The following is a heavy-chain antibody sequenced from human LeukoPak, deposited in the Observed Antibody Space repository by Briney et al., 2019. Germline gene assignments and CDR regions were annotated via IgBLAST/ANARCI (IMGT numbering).Heavy chain of an antibody. Sequence: GGSLRLSCAASGFTFSSYAMSWVRQAPGKGLEWVSAISGSGGSTYYADSVKGRFTISRDNSKNTLYLQMISLRAEDTAVYYCARPSGNYGLRGAYDIWGQGTMVTVSS. D-gene: IGHD3-10*01. CDR1: GFTFSSYA. CDR3: ARPSGNYGLRGAYDI. CDR2: ISGSGGST. J-gene: IGHJ3*02. V-gene: IGHV3-23*01.